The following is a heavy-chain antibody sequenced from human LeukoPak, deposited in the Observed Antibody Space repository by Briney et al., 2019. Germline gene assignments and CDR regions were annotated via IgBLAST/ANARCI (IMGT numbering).Heavy chain of an antibody. V-gene: IGHV1-2*06. CDR1: GYTFTVYY. CDR2: INPNSGDT. CDR3: ARGYCSGGTCYLVENWFDP. J-gene: IGHJ5*02. Sequence: ASVKVSCKASGYTFTVYYMYWVRQAPGQGLEWMGRINPNSGDTDYAQNFQGRVTMTRDTSISTAYMELTNLRSDDTAVYYCARGYCSGGTCYLVENWFDPWGQGTLVAVSS. D-gene: IGHD2-15*01.